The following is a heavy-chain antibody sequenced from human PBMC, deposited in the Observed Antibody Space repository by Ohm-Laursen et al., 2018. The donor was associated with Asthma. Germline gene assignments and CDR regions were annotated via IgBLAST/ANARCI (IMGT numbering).Heavy chain of an antibody. V-gene: IGHV4-39*01. CDR2: IYYSGNT. CDR1: GGSISGSSYF. CDR3: ARQRRDGFAY. J-gene: IGHJ4*02. D-gene: IGHD5-24*01. Sequence: SETLFLTCAVPGGSISGSSYFWGWIRQPPGKGLEWIGGIYYSGNTYYNPSLKSRVTISVDTSKNQFSLKLSSVTAADTAVYYCARQRRDGFAYWGQGTLVTVSS.